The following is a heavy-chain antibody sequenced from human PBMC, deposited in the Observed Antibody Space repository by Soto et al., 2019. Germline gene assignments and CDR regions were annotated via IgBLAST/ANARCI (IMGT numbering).Heavy chain of an antibody. V-gene: IGHV4-31*03. D-gene: IGHD4-17*01. CDR1: GGSISSGGYY. Sequence: SETLSLTCTVSGGSISSGGYYWSWIRQHPGKGLEWIGYIYYSGSTYYNPSLKSRVTISVDTSKNQFSLKLSSVTAADTAVYYCAREGWKLRPERYGDDGYWFDPWGQGTLVTVSS. CDR2: IYYSGST. CDR3: AREGWKLRPERYGDDGYWFDP. J-gene: IGHJ5*02.